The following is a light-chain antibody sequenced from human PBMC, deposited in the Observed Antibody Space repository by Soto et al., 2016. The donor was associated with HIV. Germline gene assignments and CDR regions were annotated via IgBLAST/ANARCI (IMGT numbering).Light chain of an antibody. CDR1: QSVSVW. Sequence: DIQMTQFPSTLSASIGDRVTITCRASQSVSVWLAWYQQKPGKAPNLLIFKTSTLEIGVPSRFSGSGSGTEFTLTISSLQPEDSATYYCQQYNSYPLTFGGGTKVEIK. CDR3: QQYNSYPLT. V-gene: IGKV1-5*03. J-gene: IGKJ4*01. CDR2: KTS.